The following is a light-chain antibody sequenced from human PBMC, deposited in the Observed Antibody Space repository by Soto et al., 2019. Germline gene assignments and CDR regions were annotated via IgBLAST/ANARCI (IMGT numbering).Light chain of an antibody. CDR2: DTS. CDR3: QQRINCPLT. Sequence: EILLTQSPATLSLSPGESATLSCRASQSVPNYLTWYQQKPGQAPRLLIYDTSNRATGIPARFSGSGSGTDFPLTISSLEPEDAAVYYGQQRINCPLTFGGGPKVEIK. V-gene: IGKV3-11*01. CDR1: QSVPNY. J-gene: IGKJ4*01.